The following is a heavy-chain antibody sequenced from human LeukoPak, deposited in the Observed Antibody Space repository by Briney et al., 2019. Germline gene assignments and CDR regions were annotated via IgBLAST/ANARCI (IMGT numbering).Heavy chain of an antibody. Sequence: ASVKVSCKASGYTFTSYDINWVRQATGQGLEWMGWMNPNSGNTGYAQKFQGRVIMTTNTSISTAYMELSSRRSEDTAVNYCARGRRYSSSSRDREDVWGKGTTVTVSS. CDR3: ARGRRYSSSSRDREDV. J-gene: IGHJ6*04. V-gene: IGHV1-8*01. CDR1: GYTFTSYD. CDR2: MNPNSGNT. D-gene: IGHD6-13*01.